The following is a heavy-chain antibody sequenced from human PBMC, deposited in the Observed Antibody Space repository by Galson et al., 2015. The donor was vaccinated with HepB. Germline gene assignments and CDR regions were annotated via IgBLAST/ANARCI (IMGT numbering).Heavy chain of an antibody. V-gene: IGHV3-23*01. CDR2: ISGSGGST. Sequence: SLRLSCAASGFTFSSYDMSWVRQAPGKGLEWVSAISGSGGSTYYADSVKGRFTISRDNSKNTLYLQMNSLRAEDTAVYYCAKVLAYIDAFDIWGQGTMVTVSS. J-gene: IGHJ3*02. CDR1: GFTFSSYD. CDR3: AKVLAYIDAFDI. D-gene: IGHD3-16*01.